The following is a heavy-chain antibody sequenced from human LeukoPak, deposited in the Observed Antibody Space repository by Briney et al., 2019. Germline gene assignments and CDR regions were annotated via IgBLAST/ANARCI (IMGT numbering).Heavy chain of an antibody. CDR3: ATYDSSGYYRTKAVDY. Sequence: ASVKVSCKASGYTFTSYGISWVRQAPGQGLEWMGWISAYNGNTSYAQKLQGRVTMTTDTSTSTAYMELRSLRSDDTAVYYCATYDSSGYYRTKAVDYWGQGTLVTVSS. D-gene: IGHD3-22*01. V-gene: IGHV1-18*01. J-gene: IGHJ4*02. CDR2: ISAYNGNT. CDR1: GYTFTSYG.